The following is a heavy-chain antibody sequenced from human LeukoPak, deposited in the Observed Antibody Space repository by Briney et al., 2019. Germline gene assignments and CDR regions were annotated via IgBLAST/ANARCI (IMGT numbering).Heavy chain of an antibody. Sequence: PGGSLRLSCAASGFTLSSYGMHWVRQAPGKGLEWVAVISYDGSNKYYADSVKGRFTISRDNSKNTLYLQMNSLRAEDTAVYYCAKARHTVTDYYYYGMDVWGQGTTVTVSS. V-gene: IGHV3-30*18. CDR1: GFTLSSYG. CDR2: ISYDGSNK. CDR3: AKARHTVTDYYYYGMDV. J-gene: IGHJ6*02. D-gene: IGHD4-17*01.